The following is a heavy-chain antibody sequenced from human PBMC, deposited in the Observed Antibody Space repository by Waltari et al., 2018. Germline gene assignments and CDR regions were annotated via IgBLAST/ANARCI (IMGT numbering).Heavy chain of an antibody. CDR1: GGSISTYY. D-gene: IGHD6-13*01. V-gene: IGHV4-59*01. CDR2: IHYSGST. J-gene: IGHJ4*02. Sequence: QVQLQESGPGLVKPSETPSLTRPVPGGSISTYYWSWIRQPPGKGLEWIGYIHYSGSTSYNPSLKSRVTISVDTSKNQLSLKVSSVTAADTAVYYCAREYSSFDYWGQGTLVTVSS. CDR3: AREYSSFDY.